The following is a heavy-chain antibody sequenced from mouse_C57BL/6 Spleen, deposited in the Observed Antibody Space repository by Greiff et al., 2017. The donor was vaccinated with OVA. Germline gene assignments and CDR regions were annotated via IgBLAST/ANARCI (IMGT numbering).Heavy chain of an antibody. CDR3: ARGGYGYDDAMDY. J-gene: IGHJ4*01. CDR1: GYTFTSYW. D-gene: IGHD2-2*01. Sequence: QVQLQQPGAELVKPGASVKLSCKAAGYTFTSYWMQWVKQRPGQGLEWIGEIDPSDSYTNYNQKFKGKATLTVDTSSSTAYMQLSSLTSEDSAVYYCARGGYGYDDAMDYWGQGTSVTVSS. CDR2: IDPSDSYT. V-gene: IGHV1-50*01.